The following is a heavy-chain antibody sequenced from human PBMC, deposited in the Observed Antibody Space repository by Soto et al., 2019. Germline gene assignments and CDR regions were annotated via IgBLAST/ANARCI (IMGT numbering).Heavy chain of an antibody. Sequence: PSETLSLTCSVSDASIKKYYWNWIRQSPGKGLEWIGYIYYGGSSEYNPSLKSRVTMSVDTSKNLVSLKMGSVTTADTGVYYCAAGGGLPRYYWGQGTLVTGSS. CDR2: IYYGGSS. CDR1: DASIKKYY. V-gene: IGHV4-59*01. CDR3: AAGGGLPRYY. D-gene: IGHD5-12*01. J-gene: IGHJ4*02.